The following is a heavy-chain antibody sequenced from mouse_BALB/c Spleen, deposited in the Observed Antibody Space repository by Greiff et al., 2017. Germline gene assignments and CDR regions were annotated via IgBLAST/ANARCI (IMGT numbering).Heavy chain of an antibody. CDR3: ARGGRFAY. Sequence: EVQLVESGAELVKPGASVKLSCTASGFNIKDTYMHWVKQRPEQGLEWIGRIDPANGNTKYDPKFQGKATITADTSSNTAYLQLSSLTSEDTAVYYCARGGRFAYWGQGTLVTVSA. V-gene: IGHV14-3*02. CDR2: IDPANGNT. CDR1: GFNIKDTY. J-gene: IGHJ3*01. D-gene: IGHD3-3*01.